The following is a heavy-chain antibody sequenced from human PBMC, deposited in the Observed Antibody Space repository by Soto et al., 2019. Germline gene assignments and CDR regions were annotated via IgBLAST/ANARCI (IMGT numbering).Heavy chain of an antibody. CDR2: ISAYNGNT. CDR1: GYTFTSYG. CDR3: ARVETLAVAGIAGLGYFQH. D-gene: IGHD6-19*01. J-gene: IGHJ1*01. Sequence: GASVKVSCKASGYTFTSYGISWVRQAPGQGLEWMGWISAYNGNTNYAQKLQGRVTMTTDTSTSTAYMELRSLRSDDTAVYYCARVETLAVAGIAGLGYFQHWGQGTLVTVSS. V-gene: IGHV1-18*01.